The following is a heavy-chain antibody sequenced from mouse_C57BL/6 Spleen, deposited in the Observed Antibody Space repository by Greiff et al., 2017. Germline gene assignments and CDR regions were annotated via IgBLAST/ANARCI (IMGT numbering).Heavy chain of an antibody. Sequence: VKLQESGPGLVAPSQSLSITCTVSGFSLTSYGVDWVRQSPGKGLEWLGVIWGVGSTNYNSALKSRLSISKDNSKSQVFLKMNSLQTDDTAMYYGASSYYGSSYGYFDVWGTGTTVTVSS. V-gene: IGHV2-6*01. CDR2: IWGVGST. CDR3: ASSYYGSSYGYFDV. CDR1: GFSLTSYG. J-gene: IGHJ1*03. D-gene: IGHD1-1*01.